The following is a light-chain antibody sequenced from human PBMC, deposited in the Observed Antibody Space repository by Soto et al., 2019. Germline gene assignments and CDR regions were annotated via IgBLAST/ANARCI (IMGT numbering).Light chain of an antibody. CDR3: SSYTRSSALEV. J-gene: IGLJ3*02. V-gene: IGLV2-14*01. CDR1: SSDVGSYNY. Sequence: QSALTQPASVSGSPGQSITISCTGTSSDVGSYNYVSWYQQHPGKAPKLMIYEVSDRPSGISSRFSGSKSGNTASLTISGLQVEDEATYFCSSYTRSSALEVFGGGTKLTVL. CDR2: EVS.